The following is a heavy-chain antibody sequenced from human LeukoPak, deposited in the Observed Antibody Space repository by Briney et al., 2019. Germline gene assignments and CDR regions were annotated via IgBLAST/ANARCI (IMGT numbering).Heavy chain of an antibody. CDR3: ARGAYYYDSSGYYAS. CDR1: GGTFSSYP. CDR2: IIPIFGTA. Sequence: SVKVSFKASGGTFSSYPISWVRQPPGQGLEWMGGIIPIFGTANNAQKFQGRVTITAEESTSTAYMELSSLRSEETAVYYCARGAYYYDSSGYYASWGQGTLVTVSS. J-gene: IGHJ4*02. V-gene: IGHV1-69*13. D-gene: IGHD3-22*01.